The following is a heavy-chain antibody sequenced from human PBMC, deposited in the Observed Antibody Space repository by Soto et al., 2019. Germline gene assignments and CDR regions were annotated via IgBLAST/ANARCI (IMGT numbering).Heavy chain of an antibody. D-gene: IGHD2-8*01. CDR3: ARGTVYYCPNDKCGFFFDH. Sequence: QVQLQESGSGLLKPSQTLSLDCSVSGDSLRRGFHHWSWIRQTPGKGLQLIGYIDTNGDTHYDPSLRNRLNMSIVTTESRFSLKVTSVTAADTADYYCARGTVYYCPNDKCGFFFDHWGQGALVTVTS. V-gene: IGHV4-31*03. CDR2: IDTNGDT. J-gene: IGHJ4*02. CDR1: GDSLRRGFHH.